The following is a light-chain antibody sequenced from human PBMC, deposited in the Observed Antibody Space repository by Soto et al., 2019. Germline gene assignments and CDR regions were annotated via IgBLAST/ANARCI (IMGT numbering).Light chain of an antibody. CDR3: QQYNKWPLT. Sequence: EIVMTQSPATLSVSPGERATLSCRASQSVSSNLAWYQQKPGQAPRLLLYHASTRATGIPARFSGSGSGTEFTLTISSLQSEDFAVYYCQQYNKWPLTFGGETKVEIK. CDR1: QSVSSN. CDR2: HAS. V-gene: IGKV3-15*01. J-gene: IGKJ4*01.